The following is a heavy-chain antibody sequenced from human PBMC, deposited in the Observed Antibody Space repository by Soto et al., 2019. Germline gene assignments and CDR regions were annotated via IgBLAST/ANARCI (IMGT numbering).Heavy chain of an antibody. J-gene: IGHJ5*02. Sequence: QVQLQESGPGLVKPSQTLSLTCTVSGGSISSGDYYWSWIRQPPGKGLEWIGYIYYSGSTYYNPSLKRRVTMSVTPSKNHVPLKLTSVTAADTAVYYWARVLRYEFWSGRKTWGQGTLVTVSS. CDR1: GGSISSGDYY. V-gene: IGHV4-30-4*01. CDR2: IYYSGST. D-gene: IGHD3-3*01. CDR3: ARVLRYEFWSGRKT.